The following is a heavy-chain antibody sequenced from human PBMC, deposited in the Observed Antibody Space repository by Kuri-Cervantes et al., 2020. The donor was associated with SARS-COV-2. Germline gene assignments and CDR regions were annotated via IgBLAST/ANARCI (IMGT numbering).Heavy chain of an antibody. Sequence: SETLSLTCTVSGGSISSYYWSWIRQPAGKGLEWIGRIYTSGSTNYNPSLKSRVTMSVDTSKNQFSLKLSSVTAADTAVYYCARGPPDLGEEWFDPWGQGTLVTVSS. CDR1: GGSISSYY. V-gene: IGHV4-4*07. D-gene: IGHD3-10*01. CDR3: ARGPPDLGEEWFDP. CDR2: IYTSGST. J-gene: IGHJ5*02.